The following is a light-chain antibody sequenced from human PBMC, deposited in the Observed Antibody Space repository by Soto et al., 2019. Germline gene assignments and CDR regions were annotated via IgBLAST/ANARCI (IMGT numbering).Light chain of an antibody. CDR2: DAS. J-gene: IGKJ2*01. CDR1: QSISSW. Sequence: DIQMTQSPSTLSASVGDRVTITCRASQSISSWLAWYQQKPGKAPKLLIYDASSLESGVSSRFSGSGSGTEFTLTISSLQPDDFATYYCQQNNSYPYTFGQGTKLEIK. V-gene: IGKV1-5*01. CDR3: QQNNSYPYT.